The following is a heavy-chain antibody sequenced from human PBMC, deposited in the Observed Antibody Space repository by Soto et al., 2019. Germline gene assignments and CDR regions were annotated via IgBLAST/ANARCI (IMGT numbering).Heavy chain of an antibody. D-gene: IGHD6-13*01. CDR3: AKGFITAAGTPFDY. CDR2: ISWDGGST. CDR1: GFTFDDYT. V-gene: IGHV3-43*01. Sequence: DVQLVESGGVVVQPGGSLRLSCAASGFTFDDYTMHWVRQAPGKGLEWVSLISWDGGSTYYADSVKGRFTISRDNSKNSLYLQMNSLRTEDTALYYCAKGFITAAGTPFDYWGQGTLVTVSS. J-gene: IGHJ4*02.